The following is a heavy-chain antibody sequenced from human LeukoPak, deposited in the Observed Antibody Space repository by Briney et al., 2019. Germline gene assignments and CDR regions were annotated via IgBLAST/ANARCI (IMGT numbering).Heavy chain of an antibody. CDR2: IYHSGST. V-gene: IGHV4-4*02. CDR3: ASLYSDFDY. Sequence: PSGTLSLTCAVSGDSMSSGYWWRWGRPPPGKGLEWIGEIYHSGSTNYNASLKSRVIISVDKSKNQFSLRLSSVTAADTAVYYCASLYSDFDYWGQGTLVTVFS. J-gene: IGHJ4*02. D-gene: IGHD2-21*01. CDR1: GDSMSSGYW.